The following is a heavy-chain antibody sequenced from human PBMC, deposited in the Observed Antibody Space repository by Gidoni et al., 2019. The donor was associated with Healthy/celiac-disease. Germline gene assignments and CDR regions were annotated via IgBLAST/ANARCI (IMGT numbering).Heavy chain of an antibody. CDR3: ARDRDGDLYFDY. Sequence: EVQLVESGGGLVKPGGSLRLSCAASGSTFSSYSMNWVRQAPGKGLEWVSSISSSSSYIYYADSVKGRFTISRDNAKNSLYLQMNSLRAEDTAVYYCARDRDGDLYFDYWGQGTLVTVSS. J-gene: IGHJ4*02. V-gene: IGHV3-21*01. CDR1: GSTFSSYS. CDR2: ISSSSSYI. D-gene: IGHD4-17*01.